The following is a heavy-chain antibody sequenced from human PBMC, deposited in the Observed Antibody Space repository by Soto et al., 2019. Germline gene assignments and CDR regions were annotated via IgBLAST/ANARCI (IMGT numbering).Heavy chain of an antibody. CDR1: GFTFGTYS. CDR3: ARLYYDYV. Sequence: GGSLRLSCAGSGFTFGTYSLNWVRQAAEKGLEWIAYISYDSDTIQYAGSVKGRFTISRDNAKNSLYLQMNSLRDEDTAVYYCARLYYDYVWGQGTTVTVSS. J-gene: IGHJ6*02. V-gene: IGHV3-48*02. D-gene: IGHD3-3*01. CDR2: ISYDSDTI.